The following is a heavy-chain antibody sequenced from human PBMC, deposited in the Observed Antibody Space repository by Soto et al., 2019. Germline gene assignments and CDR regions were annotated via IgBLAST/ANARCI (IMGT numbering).Heavy chain of an antibody. CDR3: VRRRGSVRPSYAYYGVDV. D-gene: IGHD1-1*01. CDR2: IFWDDDK. Sequence: QITLKESGPTLLKPTQTLTLTCTLSGLSLKSGGVGVGWIRQPPGKALEWVALIFWDDDKRYSPSLMSKLTITKDPSTNQVVLTMTNMDPVDTATYYCVRRRGSVRPSYAYYGVDVWGPGTTVTVSS. J-gene: IGHJ6*02. V-gene: IGHV2-5*02. CDR1: GLSLKSGGVG.